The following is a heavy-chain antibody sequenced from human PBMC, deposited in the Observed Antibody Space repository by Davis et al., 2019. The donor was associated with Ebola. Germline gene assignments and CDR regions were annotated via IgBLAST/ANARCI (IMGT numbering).Heavy chain of an antibody. CDR1: GYTFTSYY. D-gene: IGHD2-15*01. CDR3: ARDQLGYCSGGSCYRWDY. V-gene: IGHV1-46*01. Sequence: ASVKVSCKASGYTFTSYYMHWVRQAPGQGLEWMGIINPSGGSTSYAQKFQGRVTMTRDTSTSTVYMELSSLRSEDTAVYYCARDQLGYCSGGSCYRWDYWGQGTLVTVSS. J-gene: IGHJ4*02. CDR2: INPSGGST.